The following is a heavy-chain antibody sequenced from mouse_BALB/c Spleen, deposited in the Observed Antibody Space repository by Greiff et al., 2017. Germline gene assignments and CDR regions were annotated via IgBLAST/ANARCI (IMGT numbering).Heavy chain of an antibody. CDR2: INPGSGGT. CDR3: ASFYYGSNYFDY. CDR1: GYAFTNYL. Sequence: VQLQQSGAELVRPGTSVKVSCKASGYAFTNYLIEWVKQRPGQGLEWIGVINPGSGGTNYNEKFKGKATLTADKSSSTAYMQLSSLTSDDSAVYFCASFYYGSNYFDYWGQGTTLTVSS. J-gene: IGHJ2*01. V-gene: IGHV1-54*01. D-gene: IGHD1-1*01.